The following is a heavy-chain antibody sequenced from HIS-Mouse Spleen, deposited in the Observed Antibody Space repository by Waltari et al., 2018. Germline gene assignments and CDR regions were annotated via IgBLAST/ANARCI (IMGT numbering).Heavy chain of an antibody. CDR1: GGSFSGYY. J-gene: IGHJ4*02. V-gene: IGHV4-34*01. Sequence: QVQLQQWGAGLLKPSETLSLTCAVYGGSFSGYYWSWIRQPPGKGLEWIGEINHSGSTNYHPSLKSRVTISVETSKSQFSLKLSSVTAADTAVYYCARGGREVDTAMVDYWGQGTLVTVSS. CDR2: INHSGST. CDR3: ARGGREVDTAMVDY. D-gene: IGHD5-18*01.